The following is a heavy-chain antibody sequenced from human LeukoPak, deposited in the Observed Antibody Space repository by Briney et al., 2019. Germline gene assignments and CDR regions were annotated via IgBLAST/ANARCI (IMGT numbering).Heavy chain of an antibody. CDR1: GGSFSGNY. CDR2: IYYSGGT. CDR3: ARNQLLSLDAFDI. D-gene: IGHD2-2*01. J-gene: IGHJ3*02. Sequence: PSETLSLTCAVYGGSFSGNYWSWIRQPPGKGPEWIGYIYYSGGTNYNPSLKSRVTISADTSKNHFSLRLSSVTAADTAVYYRARNQLLSLDAFDIWGQGTMVTVSS. V-gene: IGHV4-59*08.